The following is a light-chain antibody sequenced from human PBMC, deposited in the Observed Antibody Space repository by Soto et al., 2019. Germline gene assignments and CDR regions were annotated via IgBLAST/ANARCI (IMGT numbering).Light chain of an antibody. CDR1: PRMRRW. CDR2: DXS. Sequence: DIQRTQSPSSVCGSVGDRVTMSXRASPRMRRWLDWYQQKQGKAPNLXXDDXSSLQSGVPSRLSGSGSGTDFTLTISSLQPEDFATYYCQQANSFTLTFGQGTRLEIK. V-gene: IGKV1-12*02. CDR3: QQANSFTLT. J-gene: IGKJ5*01.